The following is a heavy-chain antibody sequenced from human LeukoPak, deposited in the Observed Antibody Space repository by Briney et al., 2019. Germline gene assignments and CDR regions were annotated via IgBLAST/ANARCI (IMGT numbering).Heavy chain of an antibody. CDR3: ARTGGNVQLGGWFDP. CDR2: IYYSGST. Sequence: SETLSLTCTVSGGSISSGDYYWSWIRQPPGKGLEWIGYIYYSGSTNYNPSLKSRVTISVDTSKNQFSLKLSSVTAADTAVYYCARTGGNVQLGGWFDPWGQGTLVTVSS. CDR1: GGSISSGDYY. D-gene: IGHD2-8*02. V-gene: IGHV4-61*08. J-gene: IGHJ5*02.